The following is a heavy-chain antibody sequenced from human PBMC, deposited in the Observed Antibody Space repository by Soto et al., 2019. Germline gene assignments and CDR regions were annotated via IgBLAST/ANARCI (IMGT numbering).Heavy chain of an antibody. D-gene: IGHD6-19*01. J-gene: IGHJ5*02. CDR2: IYHSGST. V-gene: IGHV4-4*02. Sequence: QVQLQESGPGLVKPSGTLSLTCAVSGGSISSSNWWSWVRQPPGKGLEWIGEIYHSGSTNYNPSLPSRVTISVYKRSNYFSLKRSSVTAAVTAPYHCARVRAVNWFRPWRQGTRVTVS. CDR1: GGSISSSNW. CDR3: ARVRAVNWFRP.